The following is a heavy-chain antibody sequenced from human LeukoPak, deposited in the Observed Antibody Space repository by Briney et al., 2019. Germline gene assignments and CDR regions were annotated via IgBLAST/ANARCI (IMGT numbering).Heavy chain of an antibody. CDR1: GYSFTSYW. J-gene: IGHJ4*02. CDR2: IYPGDSDT. Sequence: GESLKISCKGSGYSFTSYWIGWVRQMPGKGLEWMGIIYPGDSDTRYSPSFQGQVTISADKSISTAYLQWSSLKASGTAMYYCARACSSTSCYTGGFDYWGQGTLVTVSS. CDR3: ARACSSTSCYTGGFDY. V-gene: IGHV5-51*01. D-gene: IGHD2-2*02.